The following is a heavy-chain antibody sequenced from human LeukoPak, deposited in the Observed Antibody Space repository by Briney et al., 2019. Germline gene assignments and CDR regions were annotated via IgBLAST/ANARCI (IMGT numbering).Heavy chain of an antibody. CDR1: DGSFSGYY. V-gene: IGHV4-34*01. J-gene: IGHJ5*02. CDR3: ARGVSSSSWSSWFDP. CDR2: IYHSGST. Sequence: SETLSLTCAVYDGSFSGYYWSWVRQPPGKGLEWIGEIYHSGSTNYNPSLKSRVTISVDKSKNQFSLKLSSVTAADTAVYYCARGVSSSSWSSWFDPWGQGTLVTVSS. D-gene: IGHD6-6*01.